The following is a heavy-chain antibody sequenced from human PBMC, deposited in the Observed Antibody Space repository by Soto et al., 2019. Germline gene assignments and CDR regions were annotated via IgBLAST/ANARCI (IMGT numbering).Heavy chain of an antibody. V-gene: IGHV4-34*01. Sequence: SETLSLTCAVYGGSFSGYYWSWIRQPPGKGLEWIGEINHSGSTNYNPSLKSRVTISVDTSKNQFSLKLSSVTAADTAVYYCARVFAVAAAGMEHFDYWGQGTLVT. CDR3: ARVFAVAAAGMEHFDY. CDR2: INHSGST. CDR1: GGSFSGYY. J-gene: IGHJ4*02. D-gene: IGHD6-13*01.